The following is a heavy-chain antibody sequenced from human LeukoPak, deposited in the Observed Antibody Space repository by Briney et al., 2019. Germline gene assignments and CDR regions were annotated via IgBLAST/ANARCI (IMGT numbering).Heavy chain of an antibody. D-gene: IGHD6-19*01. CDR2: IYSGGST. Sequence: PGGSLRLSCVASGFTFSTYTFSWVRQAPGKGLEWVSVIYSGGSTYYADSVKGRFTISRDNSRNTLYLQMNSLRAEDTAVYYCARSSGWFIDYWGQGTLVTVSS. V-gene: IGHV3-66*01. CDR3: ARSSGWFIDY. CDR1: GFTFSTYT. J-gene: IGHJ4*02.